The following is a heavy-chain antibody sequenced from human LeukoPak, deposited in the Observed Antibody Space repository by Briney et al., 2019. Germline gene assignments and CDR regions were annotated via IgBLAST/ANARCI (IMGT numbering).Heavy chain of an antibody. J-gene: IGHJ4*02. CDR3: AKQLGYCSDGSCYFPY. D-gene: IGHD2-15*01. V-gene: IGHV3-33*06. CDR1: GFTFSSYG. Sequence: GGSLRLSCAASGFTFSSYGMHWVRQAPGKGLEWVAVIWYDGSNKYYADSVKGRFTISRDNSKNTLCLQMNSLRAEDTAVYYCAKQLGYCSDGSCYFPYWGQGTLVTVSS. CDR2: IWYDGSNK.